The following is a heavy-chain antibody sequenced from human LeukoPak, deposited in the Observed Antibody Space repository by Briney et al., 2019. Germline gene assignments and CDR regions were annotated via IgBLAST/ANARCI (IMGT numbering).Heavy chain of an antibody. V-gene: IGHV3-49*04. D-gene: IGHD6-19*01. CDR1: GFTFGDYA. CDR3: TRDKSGSSGWYRGYFDY. Sequence: GGSLRLSCTASGFTFGDYAVSWVRQAPGKGLEWVGFIRSKAYGGTTEYAASVKGRFTISRDDSKSIAYLQMNSLKTEDTAVYYCTRDKSGSSGWYRGYFDYWGQGTLVTVSS. J-gene: IGHJ4*02. CDR2: IRSKAYGGTT.